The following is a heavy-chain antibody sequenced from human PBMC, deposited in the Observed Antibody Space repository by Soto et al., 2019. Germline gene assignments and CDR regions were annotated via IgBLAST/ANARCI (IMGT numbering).Heavy chain of an antibody. D-gene: IGHD5-12*01. Sequence: GSLRLSCAASGFTFSSYDMHWVRQATGKGLEWVSAIGTAGDTYYPGSVKGRFTISRENAKNSLYLQMNSLRAGDTAVYYCARQYRGYDAFDIRGQGTMVTVSS. V-gene: IGHV3-13*01. CDR1: GFTFSSYD. J-gene: IGHJ3*02. CDR3: ARQYRGYDAFDI. CDR2: IGTAGDT.